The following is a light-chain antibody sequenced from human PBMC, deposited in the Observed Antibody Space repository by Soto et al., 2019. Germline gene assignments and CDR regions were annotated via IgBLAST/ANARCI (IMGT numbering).Light chain of an antibody. CDR2: GNS. Sequence: QSVLTQPPSVSGAPGQRVTISCTGSSSNIGAGYDVHWYQQLPGTAPKLLIYGNSNRPSGVPDRFSGSKSGTSASLAITGLQAEDEADYYCQSYDSSLSGVVFGGWTQLTVL. CDR3: QSYDSSLSGVV. CDR1: SSNIGAGYD. J-gene: IGLJ2*01. V-gene: IGLV1-40*01.